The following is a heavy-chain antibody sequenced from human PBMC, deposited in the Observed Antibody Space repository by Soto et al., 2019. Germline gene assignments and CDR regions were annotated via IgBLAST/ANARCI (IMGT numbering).Heavy chain of an antibody. J-gene: IGHJ4*02. CDR2: ISHNGRSK. V-gene: IGHV3-30*04. CDR1: GIVFRDSP. D-gene: IGHD1-26*01. CDR3: ARESTIGHCDH. Sequence: PGKSLRLAWVRCGIVFRDSPPHGGRQAPGKGLEWVAVISHNGRSKKFADSVQGRFSTHRDNFKDTVFLQMDSLRLEDTAVYYCARESTIGHCDHWGPGTPVTVSS.